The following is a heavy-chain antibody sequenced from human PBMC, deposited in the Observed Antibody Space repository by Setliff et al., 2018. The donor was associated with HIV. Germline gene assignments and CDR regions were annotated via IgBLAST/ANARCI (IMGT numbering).Heavy chain of an antibody. J-gene: IGHJ6*02. CDR3: ARNFWNGPPDYYYYGLDV. CDR1: GGSISDGGYY. D-gene: IGHD3-3*01. V-gene: IGHV4-61*02. CDR2: IYTSGTT. Sequence: PSETLSLTCSVSGGSISDGGYYWSWIRQPAGKGLEWIGRIYTSGTTNYNPSLKRRVTMSVDTSKNQFSLKLSSVTAADTAVYYCARNFWNGPPDYYYYGLDVWGQGTTVTVSS.